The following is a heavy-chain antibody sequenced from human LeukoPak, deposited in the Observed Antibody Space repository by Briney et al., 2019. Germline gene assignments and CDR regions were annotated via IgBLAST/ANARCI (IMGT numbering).Heavy chain of an antibody. CDR1: GFTFSSYW. V-gene: IGHV3-48*04. D-gene: IGHD1-14*01. Sequence: GGSLRLSCAASGFTFSSYWMNWVRQAPGRGLEWISSILSDSGTTIHYADSVKGRFTISRDNAKNSLSLQMKSLRVEDTAVYYCVRGTSHPVWGQGTTVTVSS. J-gene: IGHJ3*01. CDR3: VRGTSHPV. CDR2: ILSDSGTTI.